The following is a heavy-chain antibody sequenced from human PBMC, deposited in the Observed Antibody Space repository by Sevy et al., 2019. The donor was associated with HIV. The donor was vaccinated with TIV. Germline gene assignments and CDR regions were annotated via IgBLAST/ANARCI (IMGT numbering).Heavy chain of an antibody. Sequence: GGSLRLSCAASGFTFNSYWMSWVRQAPGKGLEWVANIKQDGSEKYYVDSVKGRYTISRDNSQNSLFLQMNTLRAEDTAVYYCAREGSPYDTYYYYYGMDVWGQGTTVTVSS. V-gene: IGHV3-7*01. D-gene: IGHD5-12*01. CDR1: GFTFNSYW. CDR2: IKQDGSEK. J-gene: IGHJ6*02. CDR3: AREGSPYDTYYYYYGMDV.